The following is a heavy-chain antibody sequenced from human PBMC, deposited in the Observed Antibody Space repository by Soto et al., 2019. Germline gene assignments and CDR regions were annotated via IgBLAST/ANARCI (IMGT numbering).Heavy chain of an antibody. Sequence: QVQLVQSGAEVKKPGASVKVSCKASEYTFTSYGINWVRQATGQGLEWMGWMNPNSGNTGYAQKFQGRVTMTRNTSISTTYMELSSLRSEDTAVYYCARGSAHLYDYGDLNWFDPWGQGTLVTVSS. J-gene: IGHJ5*02. CDR1: EYTFTSYG. CDR2: MNPNSGNT. CDR3: ARGSAHLYDYGDLNWFDP. D-gene: IGHD4-17*01. V-gene: IGHV1-8*01.